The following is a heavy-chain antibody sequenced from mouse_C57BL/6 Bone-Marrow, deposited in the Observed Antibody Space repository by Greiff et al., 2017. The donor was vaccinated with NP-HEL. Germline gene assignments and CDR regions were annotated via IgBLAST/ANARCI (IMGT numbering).Heavy chain of an antibody. CDR3: ARLGGLLSDY. V-gene: IGHV1-69*01. D-gene: IGHD2-10*01. CDR1: GYTFTSYW. CDR2: IDPSDSYT. Sequence: QVQLQQPGAELVMPGASVKLSCKASGYTFTSYWMHWVKQRPGQGLEWIGEIDPSDSYTNYNQKFKGKSTLTVDKSSSTAYMQLSSLTSEDSAVYYCARLGGLLSDYWGQGTTLTVSS. J-gene: IGHJ2*01.